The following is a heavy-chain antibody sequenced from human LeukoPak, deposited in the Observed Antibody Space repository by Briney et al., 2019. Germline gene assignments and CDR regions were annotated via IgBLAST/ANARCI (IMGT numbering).Heavy chain of an antibody. Sequence: SETLSLTCTVSGGSISSYYWSWIRQPPGKGLEWIGYIYYSGSTNYNPSLKGRVTISVDTSKNQFSLKLSSVTAADTAVYYCARVATVTTPDYWGQGTLVTVSS. CDR3: ARVATVTTPDY. V-gene: IGHV4-59*01. D-gene: IGHD4-17*01. J-gene: IGHJ4*02. CDR1: GGSISSYY. CDR2: IYYSGST.